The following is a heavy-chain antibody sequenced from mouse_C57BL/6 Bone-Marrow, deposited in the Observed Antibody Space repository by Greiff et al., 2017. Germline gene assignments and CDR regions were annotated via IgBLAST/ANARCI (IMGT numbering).Heavy chain of an antibody. Sequence: VKLMESDAELVKPGASVTISCKVSGYTFTDHTIPWMKQRPEKGLEWIGYIYPRVGSTKSNEKFNGKATLTANKSSSTAYMQLNSQTSDDSAAYVCARYGWFAYWGQGTLVTVSA. J-gene: IGHJ3*01. CDR2: IYPRVGST. CDR1: GYTFTDHT. D-gene: IGHD1-1*01. V-gene: IGHV1-78*01. CDR3: ARYGWFAY.